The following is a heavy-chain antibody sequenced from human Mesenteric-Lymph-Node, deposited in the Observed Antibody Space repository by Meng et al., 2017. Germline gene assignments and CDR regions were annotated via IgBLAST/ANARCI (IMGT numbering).Heavy chain of an antibody. CDR2: ISVSGDTA. J-gene: IGHJ4*02. D-gene: IGHD3-10*01. V-gene: IGHV3-23*01. CDR1: GLTFSSSV. CDR3: VKGQYYYGSGSHMDF. Sequence: GESLKIFCAVPGLTFSSSVMNWVRQAPGKGLEWISTISVSGDTAFYADSVEGRFTISRDNSKNTLYLQMSSLRAEDTSVYFCVKGQYYYGSGSHMDFWGQGTLVTVSS.